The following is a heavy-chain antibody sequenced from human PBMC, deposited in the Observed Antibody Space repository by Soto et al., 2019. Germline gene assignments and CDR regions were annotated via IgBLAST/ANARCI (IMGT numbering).Heavy chain of an antibody. V-gene: IGHV3-23*01. CDR2: ITGSGGST. CDR1: GFTFSSYV. Sequence: PGGSLILSCGASGFTFSSYVMTWVRQAPGKGLEWVSGITGSGGSTYYADSVKGRFTISRDNSKNTLFLQMNSLRGEDTAVYYCAKGGILFPLDPWGQGTLVTVSS. D-gene: IGHD2-15*01. CDR3: AKGGILFPLDP. J-gene: IGHJ5*02.